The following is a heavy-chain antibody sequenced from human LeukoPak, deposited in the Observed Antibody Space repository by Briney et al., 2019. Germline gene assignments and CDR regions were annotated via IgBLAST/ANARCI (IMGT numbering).Heavy chain of an antibody. D-gene: IGHD1-26*01. Sequence: KASESLSLSCTVSGRSISSYYWSWIRQPPGKGLEWVGYIYYSGSTNYNPSVKSRVTISVGTHNHQLSLKLSSVTAADTAVYYCARGRGYAFDIWGQRTMVTDSS. CDR2: IYYSGST. J-gene: IGHJ3*02. V-gene: IGHV4-59*01. CDR1: GRSISSYY. CDR3: ARGRGYAFDI.